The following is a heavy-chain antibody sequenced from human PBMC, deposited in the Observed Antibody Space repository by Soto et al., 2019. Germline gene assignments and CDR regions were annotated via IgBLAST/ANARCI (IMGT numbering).Heavy chain of an antibody. CDR3: ARLGRATIIVVVIMEHAFDI. D-gene: IGHD3-22*01. CDR2: IYYSGST. V-gene: IGHV4-39*01. Sequence: QLQLQESGPGLVKPSETLSLTCTVSGGSISSSSYYWGWIRQPPGKGLEWIGSIYYSGSTYYNPSLKRRVTISVDTSKNQFSLKLSSVTAAETAVYYCARLGRATIIVVVIMEHAFDIWGQGTMVTVSS. CDR1: GGSISSSSYY. J-gene: IGHJ3*02.